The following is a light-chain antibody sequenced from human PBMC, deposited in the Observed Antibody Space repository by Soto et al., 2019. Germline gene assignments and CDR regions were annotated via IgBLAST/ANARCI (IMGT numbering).Light chain of an antibody. J-gene: IGKJ3*01. CDR1: PSVGSN. CDR2: DAS. CDR3: QQYNDWPPIT. V-gene: IGKV3D-15*01. Sequence: EIVMTQSPATLSVSPGERATLACRASPSVGSNVAWFLQEPGQAPRLLIYDASSRATGITARFSGSGSGTEFTLTISSLQSEDCAVYYCQQYNDWPPITFGPGTKVDIK.